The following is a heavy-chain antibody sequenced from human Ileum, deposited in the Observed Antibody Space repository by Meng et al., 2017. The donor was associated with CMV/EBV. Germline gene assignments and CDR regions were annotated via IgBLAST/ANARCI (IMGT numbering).Heavy chain of an antibody. D-gene: IGHD3-9*01. CDR3: ARGLRDFDWLGY. Sequence: ASVKVSCKASGYMFTSYYLHWVRQAPGQGLEWMGIINPSGGSASCAQKFQGRITMTRDTSTGTVYMEVSSLRSEDTAVYYCARGLRDFDWLGYWGQGTLVTVSS. J-gene: IGHJ4*02. CDR2: INPSGGSA. V-gene: IGHV1-46*01. CDR1: GYMFTSYY.